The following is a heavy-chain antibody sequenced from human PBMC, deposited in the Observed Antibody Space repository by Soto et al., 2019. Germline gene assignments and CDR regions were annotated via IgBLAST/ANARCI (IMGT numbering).Heavy chain of an antibody. Sequence: QVQLVESGGGVVQPGRSLRLSCAASGFTFSSYAMHWVRQAPGKGLEWVAVISYDGSNKYYADSVKGRFTISRDNSKNTLYLQMNSLIAEDTAVYYCASFGPFDYWGQGTLVTVSS. J-gene: IGHJ4*02. CDR1: GFTFSSYA. CDR2: ISYDGSNK. D-gene: IGHD3-10*01. CDR3: ASFGPFDY. V-gene: IGHV3-30-3*01.